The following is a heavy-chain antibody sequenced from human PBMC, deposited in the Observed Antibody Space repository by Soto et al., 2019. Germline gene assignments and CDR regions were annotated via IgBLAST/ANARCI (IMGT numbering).Heavy chain of an antibody. Sequence: PSETLSLTCTVSGRSISRGGYSWTWIRQSPGKGLEWIGYTYQSGSAYYNPSLKSRVTISVDRSKNQFSLNLTSVTAADTAVYYCARDYYGMDVWGQGTTVTVSS. J-gene: IGHJ6*02. V-gene: IGHV4-30-2*06. CDR1: GRSISRGGYS. CDR3: ARDYYGMDV. CDR2: TYQSGSA.